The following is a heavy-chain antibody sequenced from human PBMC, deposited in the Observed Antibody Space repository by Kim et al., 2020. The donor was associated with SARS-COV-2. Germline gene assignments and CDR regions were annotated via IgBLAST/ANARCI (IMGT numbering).Heavy chain of an antibody. CDR3: ARHSTYYGMDV. D-gene: IGHD2-2*01. J-gene: IGHJ6*02. V-gene: IGHV3-33*01. Sequence: NKDYADSVQGRLTIPRDNSKNTLYLQMNSLRAEDTAVYYCARHSTYYGMDVWGQGTTVTVSS. CDR2: NK.